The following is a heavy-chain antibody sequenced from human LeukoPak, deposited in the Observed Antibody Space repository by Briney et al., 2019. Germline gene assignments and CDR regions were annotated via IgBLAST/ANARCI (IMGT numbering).Heavy chain of an antibody. J-gene: IGHJ4*02. CDR3: ARGPSSGGGLDY. V-gene: IGHV3-48*03. D-gene: IGHD3-16*01. Sequence: QPGGSLRLSCAASGFTFSNYAMNWVRQAPGKGLEWVSYISMSGTTIYYADAVKGRITVSRDNAKNSLYLQMNSLRAEDTAVYYCARGPSSGGGLDYWGQGTLVTVSS. CDR1: GFTFSNYA. CDR2: ISMSGTTI.